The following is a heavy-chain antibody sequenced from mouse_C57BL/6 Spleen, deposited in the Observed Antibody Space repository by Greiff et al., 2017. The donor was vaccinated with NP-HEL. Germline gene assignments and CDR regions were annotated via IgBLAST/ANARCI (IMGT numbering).Heavy chain of an antibody. V-gene: IGHV1-69*01. CDR3: ARRGDYDGGVY. CDR2: IDPSDSYT. J-gene: IGHJ2*01. D-gene: IGHD2-4*01. Sequence: QVQLQQPGAELVMPGASVKLSCKASGYTFTSYWMHWVKQRPGQGLEWIGEIDPSDSYTNYNQKFKGKSTLTVDKSSSTAYMQLSSLTSEDSAVYYCARRGDYDGGVYWGQGTTLTVSS. CDR1: GYTFTSYW.